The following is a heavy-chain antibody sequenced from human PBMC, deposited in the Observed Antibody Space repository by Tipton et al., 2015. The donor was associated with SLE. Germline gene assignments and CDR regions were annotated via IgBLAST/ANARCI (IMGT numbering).Heavy chain of an antibody. CDR2: IWYDGSKR. V-gene: IGHV3-33*01. D-gene: IGHD3-10*01. CDR1: GYTFSRHG. CDR3: ARHVTYGSGTYGPFYFDS. Sequence: SLRLSCTASGYTFSRHGLHWVRQGPGKGLEWVAAIWYDGSKRCYGDSVKGRFTISRDDSKNTLYLEMNSLRAEDTAVYYCARHVTYGSGTYGPFYFDSWSQGTLVTVSS. J-gene: IGHJ4*02.